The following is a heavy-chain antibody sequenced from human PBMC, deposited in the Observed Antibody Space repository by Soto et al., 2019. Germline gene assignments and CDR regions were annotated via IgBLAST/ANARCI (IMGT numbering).Heavy chain of an antibody. D-gene: IGHD2-21*02. V-gene: IGHV1-46*01. CDR1: GYPFTDYF. Sequence: ASVKVSCKTSGYPFTDYFIHWVRQAPGQGLEWMGIISLYHHSTSYAQKFQGRLTVTADTSTTTVYMDLSSLTSEDSAVYWCARELYSCGGDCPYHMDYWGHVTLVTVSS. J-gene: IGHJ4*01. CDR2: ISLYHHST. CDR3: ARELYSCGGDCPYHMDY.